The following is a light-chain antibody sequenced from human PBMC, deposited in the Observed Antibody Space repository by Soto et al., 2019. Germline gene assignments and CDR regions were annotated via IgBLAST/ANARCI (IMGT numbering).Light chain of an antibody. CDR3: ISYTDRQSYL. Sequence: QSVLTQPASVSGSPGQSITISCSGTSSDIGSYDHVAWYQQFPGKSPKLIIYAVSDRPSGVSDRFSGSKSRISASLTISGLQTEDEADYYCISYTDRQSYLFGTGTKVTVL. V-gene: IGLV2-14*03. CDR2: AVS. J-gene: IGLJ1*01. CDR1: SSDIGSYDH.